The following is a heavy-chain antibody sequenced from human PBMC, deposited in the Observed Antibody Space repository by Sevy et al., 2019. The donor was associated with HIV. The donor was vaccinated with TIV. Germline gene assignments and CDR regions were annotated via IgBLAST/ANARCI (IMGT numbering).Heavy chain of an antibody. D-gene: IGHD3-22*01. CDR1: GFTFSSYG. V-gene: IGHV3-30*18. CDR2: ISYDGSNK. J-gene: IGHJ6*02. CDR3: AKAWGYYYDSSGRGGRTAGMDV. Sequence: GVSLRLSCAASGFTFSSYGMHWVRQAPGKGLEWVAVISYDGSNKYYADSVKGRFTISRDNSKNTLYLQMNSLRAEDTAVYYCAKAWGYYYDSSGRGGRTAGMDVWGQGTTVTVSS.